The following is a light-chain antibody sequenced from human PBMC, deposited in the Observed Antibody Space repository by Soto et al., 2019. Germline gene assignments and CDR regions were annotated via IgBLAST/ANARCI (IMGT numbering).Light chain of an antibody. J-gene: IGKJ1*01. V-gene: IGKV1-39*01. CDR2: AAS. Sequence: DIRMTQSPSTLSAAVGDRVTSTCRASQNIDSWLAWYQQKPGKAPKLLIYAASSLQSGVPSRFSGSGSETDFTLTISSLQPEDFATYSCQQSYSTTWTFGQGTKVDI. CDR1: QNIDSW. CDR3: QQSYSTTWT.